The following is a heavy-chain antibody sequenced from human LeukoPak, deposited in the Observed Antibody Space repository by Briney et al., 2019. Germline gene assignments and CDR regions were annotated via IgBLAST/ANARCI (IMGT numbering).Heavy chain of an antibody. CDR1: QFTFSDYY. V-gene: IGHV3-11*04. CDR2: ISSSGSTI. J-gene: IGHJ4*02. Sequence: GGSLRLSCAASQFTFSDYYMSWIRQAPGKGLEWVSYISSSGSTIYYAGSVKGRFTISRDNSKNTLYLQMNSLRAEDTAVYYCARDNTVVRGNDDYWGQGTLVTVSS. CDR3: ARDNTVVRGNDDY. D-gene: IGHD3-10*01.